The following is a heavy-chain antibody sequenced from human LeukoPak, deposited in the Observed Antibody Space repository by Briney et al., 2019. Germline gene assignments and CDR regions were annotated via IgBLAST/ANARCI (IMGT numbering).Heavy chain of an antibody. V-gene: IGHV4-39*07. Sequence: SETLSLTCTVSGDSISSSNYYWGWIRQPPGKGLEWIGSIYYSGSTYYNPSLKSRVTISIDTSKNQFSLKLSSVTAADTAVYYCARGRDCSSTSCYDIVVVTAIAEYFQHWGQGTLVTVSS. D-gene: IGHD2-2*01. J-gene: IGHJ1*01. CDR1: GDSISSSNYY. CDR3: ARGRDCSSTSCYDIVVVTAIAEYFQH. CDR2: IYYSGST.